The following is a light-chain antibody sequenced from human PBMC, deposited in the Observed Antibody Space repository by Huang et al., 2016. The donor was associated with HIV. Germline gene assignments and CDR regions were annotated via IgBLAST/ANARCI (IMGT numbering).Light chain of an antibody. CDR3: RQYHALPVT. J-gene: IGKJ4*01. V-gene: IGKV1-33*01. CDR1: QDINKY. Sequence: DIQMTQSQSSLSASVGDRVTITCQASQDINKYLAWYHQKPGKAPKLLVYGAAKLETGVPSRFSGSRSGTTFTFAISSLQPEDIATYYSRQYHALPVTFGAGTEVEIK. CDR2: GAA.